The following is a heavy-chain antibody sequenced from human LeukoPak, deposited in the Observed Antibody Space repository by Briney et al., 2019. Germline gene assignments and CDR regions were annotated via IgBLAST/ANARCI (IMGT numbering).Heavy chain of an antibody. CDR3: ASWGLSSDAFDI. CDR2: IYYSSSN. D-gene: IGHD3-16*01. J-gene: IGHJ3*02. CDR1: GGSIRSYC. V-gene: IGHV4-59*01. Sequence: PSETLSLTCTVSGGSIRSYCWSWIRQPPGKGLEWIGYIYYSSSNNYNPSLKSRVTISVDKSKNQLSLKLSSVTAADTAVYYCASWGLSSDAFDIWVQGTMVTVSS.